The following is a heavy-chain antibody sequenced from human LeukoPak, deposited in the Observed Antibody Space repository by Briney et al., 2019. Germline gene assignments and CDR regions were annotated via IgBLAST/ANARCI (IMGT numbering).Heavy chain of an antibody. D-gene: IGHD1-26*01. Sequence: ASVKVSCKASGYTFTGYYMHWVRQAPGQGLEWMGWINPNSGGTNYAPKLQGRVTMTTDTSTSTAYMELRSLRSDDTAVYYCARGPSSGSSLTDFDLWGRGTLVTVSS. V-gene: IGHV1-2*02. J-gene: IGHJ2*01. CDR3: ARGPSSGSSLTDFDL. CDR1: GYTFTGYY. CDR2: INPNSGGT.